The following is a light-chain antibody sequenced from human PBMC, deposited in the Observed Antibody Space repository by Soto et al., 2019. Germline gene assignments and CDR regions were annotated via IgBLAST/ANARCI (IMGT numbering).Light chain of an antibody. J-gene: IGLJ2*01. CDR3: SSYTSSSTLL. CDR1: SSDVGGYNY. CDR2: DVT. V-gene: IGLV2-14*01. Sequence: QSALTQPASVSGSPRQSITISCTGSSSDVGGYNYVSWYQQHPGKAPKLIIYDVTYRPSGVSNRFSGSKSGNTASLTIFGLQAEDEADYYCSSYTSSSTLLFGGGTKVTVL.